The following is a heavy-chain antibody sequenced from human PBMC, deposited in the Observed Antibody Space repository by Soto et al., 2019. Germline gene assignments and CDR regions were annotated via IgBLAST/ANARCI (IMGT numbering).Heavy chain of an antibody. CDR1: GFPFWHYG. J-gene: IGHJ6*02. V-gene: IGHV3-33*03. Sequence: QVQLVESGGGVVQPGRSLRLSCVGSGFPFWHYGMHWVRQAPGKGLEWVAVIWSDGNKESYADSVKGRFAISRDNSKDTLYLEMNSLRVEDKAVYFCAGDCNGGWFHMEVWGQGTTVSVSS. D-gene: IGHD2-15*01. CDR3: AGDCNGGWFHMEV. CDR2: IWSDGNKE.